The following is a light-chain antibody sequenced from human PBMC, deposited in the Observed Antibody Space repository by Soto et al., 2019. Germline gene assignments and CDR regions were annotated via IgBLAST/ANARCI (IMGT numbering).Light chain of an antibody. V-gene: IGKV3D-15*01. Sequence: EIVMTQSPATLSVSPGDRATLSCRASQSVGDNLAWYQQKPGQAPRLLIFAASTRATGIPARFGGSGSGTDFTLTISSLQSEDFAVYFCQQFNNWPTTFGQGTRLET. CDR3: QQFNNWPTT. CDR1: QSVGDN. J-gene: IGKJ5*01. CDR2: AAS.